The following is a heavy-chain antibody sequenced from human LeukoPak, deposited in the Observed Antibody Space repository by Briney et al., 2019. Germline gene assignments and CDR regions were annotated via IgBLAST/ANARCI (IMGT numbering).Heavy chain of an antibody. J-gene: IGHJ4*02. Sequence: PSETLSLTCTVSGDSISGDYWSWIRQPAGKGLEWIGRVYTSGSTSFNPSLKSRVTMSVDTSKNQFSLKLNSVTAADTAVYYCARGVRYYDILTGYYLFDYWGQGTLVTVSS. D-gene: IGHD3-9*01. CDR2: VYTSGST. CDR3: ARGVRYYDILTGYYLFDY. CDR1: GDSISGDY. V-gene: IGHV4-4*07.